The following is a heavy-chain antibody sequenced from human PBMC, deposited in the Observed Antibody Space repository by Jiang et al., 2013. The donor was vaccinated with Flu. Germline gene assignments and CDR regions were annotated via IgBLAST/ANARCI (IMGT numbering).Heavy chain of an antibody. D-gene: IGHD1-26*01. V-gene: IGHV2-70*11. CDR2: IDWDDDE. Sequence: TQTLTLTCTFSGFSLSTSGMCVSWIRQPPGKALEWLARIDWDDDEYYSASLRTRLTISKDTSKNQVVLRMTNMDPVDTATYFCARIRRGSYYEKWFDSWGQGTLVTVSS. J-gene: IGHJ5*01. CDR3: ARIRRGSYYEKWFDS. CDR1: GFSLSTSGMC.